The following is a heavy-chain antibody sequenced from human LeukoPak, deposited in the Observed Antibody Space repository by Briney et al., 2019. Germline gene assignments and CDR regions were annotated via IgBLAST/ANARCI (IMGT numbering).Heavy chain of an antibody. CDR1: GFTFTIYA. J-gene: IGHJ4*02. CDR3: AKLTTTVSSDY. D-gene: IGHD4-17*01. V-gene: IGHV3-23*01. CDR2: MSGSGAST. Sequence: GRSLRLSRAASGFTFTIYALSSVRQAPRHGRESVSGMSGSGASTDHADSVEGRFTISRDNSKNTLYLQMNSLRAEDSAIYYCAKLTTTVSSDYWGQGTLVTVSS.